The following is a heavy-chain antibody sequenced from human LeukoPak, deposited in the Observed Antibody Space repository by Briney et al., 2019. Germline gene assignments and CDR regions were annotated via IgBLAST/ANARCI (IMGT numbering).Heavy chain of an antibody. J-gene: IGHJ4*02. Sequence: LEALSLTCMVSRGSLRSYYWSWMRPPLGKGLEWVGHIYSSGSTNYNPSLKSRVTISVDTSKNQFSLKLSSVTAADTAVYYCAREGAMVRGALGFDYWGQGTLVTVSS. D-gene: IGHD3-10*01. V-gene: IGHV4-59*01. CDR2: IYSSGST. CDR3: AREGAMVRGALGFDY. CDR1: RGSLRSYY.